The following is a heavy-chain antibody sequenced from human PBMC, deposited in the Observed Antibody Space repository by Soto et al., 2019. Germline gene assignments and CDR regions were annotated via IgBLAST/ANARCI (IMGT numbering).Heavy chain of an antibody. CDR2: ISGSGGST. D-gene: IGHD3-22*01. CDR1: GFTFSSYA. J-gene: IGHJ1*01. V-gene: IGHV3-23*01. CDR3: AAPVDTYYYDSSGQGGFQH. Sequence: GGSLRLSCAASGFTFSSYAMSWVRQAPGKGLEWVSAISGSGGSTYYADSVKGRFTISRDNSKNTLYLQMNSLRAEDTAVYYCAAPVDTYYYDSSGQGGFQHWGQGTLVTVSS.